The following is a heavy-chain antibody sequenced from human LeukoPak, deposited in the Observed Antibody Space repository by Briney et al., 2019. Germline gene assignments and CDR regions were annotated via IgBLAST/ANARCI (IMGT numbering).Heavy chain of an antibody. V-gene: IGHV3-7*03. CDR1: GFSFSNYA. J-gene: IGHJ4*02. Sequence: PGGSLRLSCVSSGFSFSNYAMSWVRQAPGKGLEWVANINPGGGEKYSVDSVKGRFTISRDISKNTLYLQMTSLRAEDTAVYYCAKEGIDGSGYDLDYWGQGTRVTVSS. D-gene: IGHD5-12*01. CDR2: INPGGGEK. CDR3: AKEGIDGSGYDLDY.